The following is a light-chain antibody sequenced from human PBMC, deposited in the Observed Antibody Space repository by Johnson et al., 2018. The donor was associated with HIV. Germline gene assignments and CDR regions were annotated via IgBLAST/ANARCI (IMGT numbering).Light chain of an antibody. V-gene: IGLV1-51*02. J-gene: IGLJ1*01. CDR3: GTWDSSLSAYV. CDR1: SSNIESNS. CDR2: ENN. Sequence: QSVLTQPPSVSAAPGQKVTISCSGSSSNIESNSVSWYQHFPGTAPKVLIYENNKRPSGIPDRFSGSKSGTSATLVITGLQTGDEADYYCGTWDSSLSAYVFGTGTKVTVL.